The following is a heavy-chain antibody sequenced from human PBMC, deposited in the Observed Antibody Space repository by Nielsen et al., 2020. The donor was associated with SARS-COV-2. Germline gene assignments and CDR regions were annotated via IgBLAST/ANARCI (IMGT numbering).Heavy chain of an antibody. CDR3: ARSLYDFWSGYPYYYYGLNV. CDR1: GGTFSSYA. D-gene: IGHD3-3*01. J-gene: IGHJ6*02. Sequence: SVKVSCKASGGTFSSYAISWVRQAPGQGLEWMGGIIPIFGTANYAQKFQGRVTITADESTSTAYMELSRLRSDDTAVYYCARSLYDFWSGYPYYYYGLNVWGPGTTVTVSS. CDR2: IIPIFGTA. V-gene: IGHV1-69*13.